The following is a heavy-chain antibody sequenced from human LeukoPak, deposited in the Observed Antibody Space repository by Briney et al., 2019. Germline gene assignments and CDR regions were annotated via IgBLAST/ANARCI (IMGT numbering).Heavy chain of an antibody. J-gene: IGHJ6*04. CDR2: ISRGGSTI. V-gene: IGHV3-48*03. CDR3: AELGITMIGGV. D-gene: IGHD3-10*02. CDR1: GFIFSSYE. Sequence: PGGSLRLSCAASGFIFSSYEMNWVRQAPGKGLEWVSYISRGGSTIYYADSVKGRFTISRDNAKNSLYLQMNSLRAEDTAVYYCAELGITMIGGVWGKGTTVTISS.